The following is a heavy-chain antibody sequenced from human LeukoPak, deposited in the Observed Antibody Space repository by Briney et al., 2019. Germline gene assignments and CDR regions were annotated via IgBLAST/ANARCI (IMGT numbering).Heavy chain of an antibody. D-gene: IGHD3-22*01. J-gene: IGHJ4*02. Sequence: KSSETLSLTCTVSGGSISSGGYYWSWIRQHPGKGLEWIGYIYYSGSTYYNPSLKSRVTISVDTSKNQFSLKLSSVTAADTAVYYCARVLDYGSSGYYSEWGQGTLVTVSS. CDR2: IYYSGST. V-gene: IGHV4-31*03. CDR3: ARVLDYGSSGYYSE. CDR1: GGSISSGGYY.